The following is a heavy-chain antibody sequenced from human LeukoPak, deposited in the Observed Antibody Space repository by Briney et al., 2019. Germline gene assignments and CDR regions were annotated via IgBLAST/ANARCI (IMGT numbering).Heavy chain of an antibody. J-gene: IGHJ6*03. Sequence: GGSLRLSCAASGFTFSSYAMSWVRQAPGKGLEWVSAISGSGGSTYYADSVKGRFTISRDSSKNTLYLQMNSLRAEDTAVYYCAKDGYSYGTGDYMDVWCKGTTVTVSS. CDR1: GFTFSSYA. D-gene: IGHD5-18*01. CDR2: ISGSGGST. CDR3: AKDGYSYGTGDYMDV. V-gene: IGHV3-23*01.